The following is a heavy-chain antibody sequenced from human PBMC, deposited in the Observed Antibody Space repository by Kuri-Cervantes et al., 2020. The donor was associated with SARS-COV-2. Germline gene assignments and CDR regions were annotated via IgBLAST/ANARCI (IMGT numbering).Heavy chain of an antibody. J-gene: IGHJ4*02. V-gene: IGHV3-23*01. CDR2: ISGSGGST. Sequence: GESLKISCAASGFTFSSYAMSWVRQAPGKGLEWVSAISGSGGSTYYADSVKGRFTISRDNSKNTLYLQMNSLRAEDTAVYYCAKDPRTTVTTFLFDYWGRGTLVTVSS. CDR1: GFTFSSYA. CDR3: AKDPRTTVTTFLFDY. D-gene: IGHD4-17*01.